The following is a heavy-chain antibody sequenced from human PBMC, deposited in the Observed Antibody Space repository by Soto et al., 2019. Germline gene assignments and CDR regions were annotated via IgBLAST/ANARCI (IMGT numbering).Heavy chain of an antibody. J-gene: IGHJ5*02. CDR2: INPNSGGT. Sequence: ASVKVSCKASGYTFTGYYMHWVRQAPGQGLEWMGWINPNSGGTNYAQKFQGWVTMTRDTSISTAYMELSRLRSDDTAVYYCARGLAYCTNGVCYGSWFDPWGQGTLVTVSS. D-gene: IGHD2-8*01. CDR3: ARGLAYCTNGVCYGSWFDP. CDR1: GYTFTGYY. V-gene: IGHV1-2*04.